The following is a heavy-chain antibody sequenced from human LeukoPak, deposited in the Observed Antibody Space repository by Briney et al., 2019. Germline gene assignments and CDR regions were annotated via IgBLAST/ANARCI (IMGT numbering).Heavy chain of an antibody. CDR2: IYFGGTT. CDR3: ARHRSDTGGRKGVNWFDP. Sequence: SETLSLTCSVSGGSIRNYYWSWIRQPPGKGLEWLGNIYFGGTTDYNSSLKSRLTISVDTFKNQLSLNLQSVTAADTATYYCARHRSDTGGRKGVNWFDPWGQGTLVTVSS. J-gene: IGHJ5*02. V-gene: IGHV4-59*01. D-gene: IGHD2-15*01. CDR1: GGSIRNYY.